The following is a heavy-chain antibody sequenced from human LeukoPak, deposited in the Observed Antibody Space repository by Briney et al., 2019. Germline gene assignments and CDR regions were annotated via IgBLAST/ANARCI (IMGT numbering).Heavy chain of an antibody. V-gene: IGHV4-59*01. Sequence: SETLSLTCSVSGGSISSYYWSWVRQPPQKGLEWIGYVYYTGTTKYRPSLKSRVTMSVDMSKNQFSLSLTSVTPSDTGVYYCARNSGHSSGFYRLDYWGQGIPVTVSS. CDR1: GGSISSYY. J-gene: IGHJ4*02. D-gene: IGHD3-22*01. CDR2: VYYTGTT. CDR3: ARNSGHSSGFYRLDY.